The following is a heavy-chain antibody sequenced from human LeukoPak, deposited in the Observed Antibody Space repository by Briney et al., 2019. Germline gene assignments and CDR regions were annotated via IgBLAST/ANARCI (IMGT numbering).Heavy chain of an antibody. CDR3: ARAPYDSTGYDTPLAFDI. J-gene: IGHJ3*02. D-gene: IGHD3-22*01. CDR2: IRSSISYI. CDR1: GFTFSTYT. V-gene: IGHV3-21*01. Sequence: VGGLRVSRAASGFTFSTYTMNSVSQAPREGVEWGSTIRSSISYIYYGDSVKGPFTIPRDNAKTSLYLQMDSLRAEDTAVSDCARAPYDSTGYDTPLAFDIWGQGTMVTVSS.